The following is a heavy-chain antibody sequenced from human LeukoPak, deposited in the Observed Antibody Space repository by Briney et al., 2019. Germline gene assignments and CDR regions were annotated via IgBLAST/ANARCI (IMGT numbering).Heavy chain of an antibody. Sequence: GGSLRRSCAASGFTFSSYSMMWVRQAPGKGLEWVSGLSGSGFTTYYADSVNGRFTISRDNSKNTVYLQMNSLRAEDTAVYYCAKENTQWELLKGSDYWGQGTLVTVSS. J-gene: IGHJ4*02. CDR2: LSGSGFTT. CDR1: GFTFSSYS. CDR3: AKENTQWELLKGSDY. D-gene: IGHD1-26*01. V-gene: IGHV3-23*01.